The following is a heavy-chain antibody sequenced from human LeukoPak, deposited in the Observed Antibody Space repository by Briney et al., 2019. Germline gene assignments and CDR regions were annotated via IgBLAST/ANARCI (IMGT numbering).Heavy chain of an antibody. V-gene: IGHV3-23*01. J-gene: IGHJ6*02. Sequence: GGSLRLSCVGSGFTSIAYALTWTRQAPGKGLEWVSGISGGGVTTYYADSVKGRFTISRDNSKNTLYLQMNGLRADDTAIYYCARNQQLGGHSYYYYGMDVWGQGTTVTVSS. D-gene: IGHD3-16*01. CDR2: ISGGGVTT. CDR1: GFTSIAYA. CDR3: ARNQQLGGHSYYYYGMDV.